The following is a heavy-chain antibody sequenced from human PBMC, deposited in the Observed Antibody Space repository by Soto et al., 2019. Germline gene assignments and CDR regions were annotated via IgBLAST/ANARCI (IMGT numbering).Heavy chain of an antibody. J-gene: IGHJ3*02. V-gene: IGHV4-39*01. CDR3: AKGGSGSYSNAFDI. CDR2: IYYSGST. D-gene: IGHD3-10*01. CDR1: GGSISSDSYY. Sequence: SETLSLTCTVSGGSISSDSYYWGWIRQSPEKGLEWIASIYYSGSTYYNPSLKSRVTISVDTSKNQFSLKLSSVTAADTAVYYCAKGGSGSYSNAFDIWGQGTMVTVS.